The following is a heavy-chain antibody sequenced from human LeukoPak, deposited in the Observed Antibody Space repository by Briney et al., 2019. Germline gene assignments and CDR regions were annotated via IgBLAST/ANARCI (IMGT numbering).Heavy chain of an antibody. V-gene: IGHV3-74*01. Sequence: GALRLSCAGSGFTFSNYWIHWVRQTPDKGLVWVSRINPAGNYANYADSVKGRFTISRDNAKNTVYLQMNSLRAEDTALLYCVRDWDHYDFDSWGQGTLVTVSS. CDR3: VRDWDHYDFDS. J-gene: IGHJ5*01. D-gene: IGHD3-3*01. CDR2: INPAGNYA. CDR1: GFTFSNYW.